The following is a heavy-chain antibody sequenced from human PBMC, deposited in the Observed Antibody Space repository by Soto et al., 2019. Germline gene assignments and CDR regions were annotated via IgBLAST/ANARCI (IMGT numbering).Heavy chain of an antibody. CDR3: ARLHWGGSEHMWQNYFDY. Sequence: SETLSVTCTVSGGSISNNDDYWGWIRQPPGKGLEWIGSIFYSGSTYYNPSLKSRVTISVDTSKNQFSLKLNSVTAADTAVYYCARLHWGGSEHMWQNYFDYWGQGTQVTVSS. CDR2: IFYSGST. V-gene: IGHV4-39*01. CDR1: GGSISNNDDY. J-gene: IGHJ4*02. D-gene: IGHD2-21*01.